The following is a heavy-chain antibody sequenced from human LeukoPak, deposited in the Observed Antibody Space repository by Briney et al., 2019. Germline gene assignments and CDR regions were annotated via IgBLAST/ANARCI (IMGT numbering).Heavy chain of an antibody. Sequence: PGGSLRLSCAASGFTFTDYGMHWVRQAPGKGLEWVALIWHDGSTKYYADSVKGRFTISRDTSNNMLYLQMNSLRAEDTAVYYCARVSESGNSDYWGQGTLVTVSS. CDR1: GFTFTDYG. CDR2: IWHDGSTK. D-gene: IGHD4-23*01. J-gene: IGHJ4*02. CDR3: ARVSESGNSDY. V-gene: IGHV3-33*01.